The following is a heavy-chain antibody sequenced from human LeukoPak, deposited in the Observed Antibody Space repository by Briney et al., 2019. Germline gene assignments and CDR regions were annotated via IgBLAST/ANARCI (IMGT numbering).Heavy chain of an antibody. CDR1: GYTFTGYY. J-gene: IGHJ4*02. D-gene: IGHD3-10*01. CDR3: ARDSELLWFGEFGDY. Sequence: ASVKVSCKASGYTFTGYYMHWVRQAPGQGLEWMGWINPNSGGTNYAQKFQGRVTMTRDTSISTAYMEPSRLRSDDTAVYYCARDSELLWFGEFGDYWGQGTLVTVSS. V-gene: IGHV1-2*02. CDR2: INPNSGGT.